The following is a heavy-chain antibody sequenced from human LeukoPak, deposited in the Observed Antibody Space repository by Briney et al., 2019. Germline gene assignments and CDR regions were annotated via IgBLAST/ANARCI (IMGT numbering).Heavy chain of an antibody. CDR2: IRSDGSST. CDR1: GFSFSAYI. Sequence: GGSLRLSCVASGFSFSAYIMYWVRQAPGKGLEYVSAIRSDGSSTFYPNSVKGRFTISRDNSKGTLYLQMGSLRAEDTAVYYCTRRYGGHSGWAGYHDSWGQGTLVTVSS. J-gene: IGHJ4*02. CDR3: TRRYGGHSGWAGYHDS. V-gene: IGHV3-64*01. D-gene: IGHD6-19*01.